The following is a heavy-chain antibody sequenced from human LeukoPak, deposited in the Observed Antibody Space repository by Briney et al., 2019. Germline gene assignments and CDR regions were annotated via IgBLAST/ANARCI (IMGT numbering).Heavy chain of an antibody. CDR1: GGSVSSGSYY. Sequence: PSETLSLTCTVSGGSVSSGSYYWSWIRQPPGTGLEWIGYIYYSGSTNYNPSLKSRVTISVDTSKNQFSLKLSSVTAADTAVYYCARDTLNYYYYYGMDVWGQGTTVTVSS. CDR2: IYYSGST. J-gene: IGHJ6*02. CDR3: ARDTLNYYYYYGMDV. V-gene: IGHV4-61*01.